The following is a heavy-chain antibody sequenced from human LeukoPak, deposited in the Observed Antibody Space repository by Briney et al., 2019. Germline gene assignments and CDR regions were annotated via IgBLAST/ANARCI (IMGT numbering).Heavy chain of an antibody. Sequence: GGSLRLSCAASGFIFSRYAIHWVRQAPGMGLEWVAVISYHGIERYYAESVRGRFTISRDNSEKTVSLQMNSLRVEDTAVYYCVRAYGTYRPNQAFDVWGRGTVVTVPS. D-gene: IGHD1-1*01. CDR1: GFIFSRYA. CDR2: ISYHGIER. J-gene: IGHJ3*01. V-gene: IGHV3-30*04. CDR3: VRAYGTYRPNQAFDV.